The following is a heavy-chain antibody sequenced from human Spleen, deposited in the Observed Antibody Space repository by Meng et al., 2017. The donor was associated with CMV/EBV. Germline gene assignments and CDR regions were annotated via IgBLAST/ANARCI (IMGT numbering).Heavy chain of an antibody. J-gene: IGHJ4*02. Sequence: SETLSLTCTVSGDSISSYYWSWIRQPPGKGLEWIGYIYYSGSTNYNPSLKSRVTISVDTSKNQFSLKLTSVTAADTAIYYCARGSWIHLEGLKFDSCGQGTLVTVSS. CDR1: GDSISSYY. CDR2: IYYSGST. D-gene: IGHD5-18*01. V-gene: IGHV4-59*12. CDR3: ARGSWIHLEGLKFDS.